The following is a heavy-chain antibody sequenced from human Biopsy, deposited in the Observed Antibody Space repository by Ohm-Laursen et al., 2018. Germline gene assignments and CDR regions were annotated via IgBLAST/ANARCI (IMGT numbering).Heavy chain of an antibody. CDR3: AREGRDY. V-gene: IGHV3-53*01. J-gene: IGHJ4*02. Sequence: SLRLSCAASGFTVSSIYMSWVRQAPGKGLEWVSVIYTGGSTFYADSVKGRFTISRDKSKNTLYLQMNNLTAEDTAVYYCAREGRDYWGQGTLVTVSS. CDR2: IYTGGST. CDR1: GFTVSSIY.